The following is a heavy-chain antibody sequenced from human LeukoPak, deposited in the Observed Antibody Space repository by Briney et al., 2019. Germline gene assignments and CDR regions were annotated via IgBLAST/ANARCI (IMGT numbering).Heavy chain of an antibody. CDR2: INPSGGGT. CDR1: GYTFTGYY. V-gene: IGHV1-46*01. CDR3: AARSGYYTGFDY. Sequence: ASVKVSCKASGYTFTGYYMHWVRQAPGQGLEWMGVINPSGGGTNYAQKFQGRVTMPWDTSTSIVYMELSSLRSEDTAIYYCAARSGYYTGFDYWGQGTLVTVSS. J-gene: IGHJ4*02. D-gene: IGHD3-3*01.